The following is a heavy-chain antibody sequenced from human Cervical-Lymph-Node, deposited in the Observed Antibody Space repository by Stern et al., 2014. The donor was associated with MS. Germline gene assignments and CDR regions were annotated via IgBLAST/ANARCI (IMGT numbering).Heavy chain of an antibody. CDR2: INHNGGST. V-gene: IGHV1-46*01. J-gene: IGHJ6*02. D-gene: IGHD6-19*01. CDR1: GFTFTSYY. CDR3: AREVAGYRLGMMDV. Sequence: MQLEQSGADVKPPGASVRLSCEASGFTFTSYYIHWVRQAPGQGLEWVAIINHNGGSTRYAQNFQGRVTMHRDTSTSTVYMEVSSLRSEDTAVYYCAREVAGYRLGMMDVWGQGTSVTVSS.